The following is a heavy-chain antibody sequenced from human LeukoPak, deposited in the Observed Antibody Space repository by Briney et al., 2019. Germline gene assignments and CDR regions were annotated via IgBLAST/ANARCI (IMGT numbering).Heavy chain of an antibody. D-gene: IGHD5-18*01. V-gene: IGHV1-24*01. CDR1: GYTLAELS. Sequence: ASVKVSCKVSGYTLAELSIHWVRQALGKGLEWMGGFDPEDDETTYAQKFQGRVTLTEDTSTDTAHMELSSLRSEDTAVYYCATGRSGYGYVIDSWGQGTLVTVSS. CDR2: FDPEDDET. J-gene: IGHJ4*02. CDR3: ATGRSGYGYVIDS.